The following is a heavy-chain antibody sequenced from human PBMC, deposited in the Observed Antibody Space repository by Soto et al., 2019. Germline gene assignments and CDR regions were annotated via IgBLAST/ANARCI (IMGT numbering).Heavy chain of an antibody. D-gene: IGHD3-9*01. J-gene: IGHJ3*02. CDR2: INPNSGGT. CDR3: ARGLRYFDWPTDAFDI. V-gene: IGHV1-2*04. CDR1: GYTFTSYS. Sequence: ASVKVSCKASGYTFTSYSMNWVRQAPGQGLEWMGWINPNSGGTNYAQKFQGWVTMTRDTSISTAYMELSRLRSDDTAVYYCARGLRYFDWPTDAFDIWGQGTMVTVSS.